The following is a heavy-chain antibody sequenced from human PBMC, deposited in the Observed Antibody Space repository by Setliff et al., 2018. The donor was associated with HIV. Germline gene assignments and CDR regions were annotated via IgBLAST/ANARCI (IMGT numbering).Heavy chain of an antibody. J-gene: IGHJ4*02. Sequence: SETLSLTCVVYGGSFTNYYWSWIRQPPGKGLECIGEINHSGSTNYNPSLKSRVTISVDTSKHQFSLKLNSMTAADTAVYFCARKVGGDFDYWGQGTLVT. D-gene: IGHD2-2*01. CDR1: GGSFTNYY. V-gene: IGHV4-34*01. CDR3: ARKVGGDFDY. CDR2: INHSGST.